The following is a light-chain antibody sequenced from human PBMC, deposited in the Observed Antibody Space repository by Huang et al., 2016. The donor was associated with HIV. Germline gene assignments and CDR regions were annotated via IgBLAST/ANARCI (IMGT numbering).Light chain of an antibody. CDR2: DAS. Sequence: EIVLTPSPGTLSLSPGERATLSCRASQCLSSSYLAWYQQRPGQAPRLLIYDASTRATGIPERVSGRGSGTDFTLTISRLEPEDCVVYYCQQYGSSPPYTFGQGTKLEIK. J-gene: IGKJ2*01. V-gene: IGKV3-20*01. CDR1: QCLSSSY. CDR3: QQYGSSPPYT.